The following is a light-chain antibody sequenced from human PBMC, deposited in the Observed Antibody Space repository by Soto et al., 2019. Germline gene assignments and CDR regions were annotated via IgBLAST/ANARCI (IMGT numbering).Light chain of an antibody. CDR1: SSDVGAYYS. V-gene: IGLV2-14*01. J-gene: IGLJ1*01. CDR3: SSYTSGSSHYV. CDR2: GVT. Sequence: QAASVSGSPGQSITISCSGTSSDVGAYYSVSWYQHHPGKAPKLIIYGVTNRPSGVSNRFSGSKSGNTASLTISGLQAEDEADYHCSSYTSGSSHYVFGTGTKLTVL.